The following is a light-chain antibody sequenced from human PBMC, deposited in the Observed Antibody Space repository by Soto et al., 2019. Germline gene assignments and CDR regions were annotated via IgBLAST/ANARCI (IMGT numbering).Light chain of an antibody. CDR1: QGISSY. CDR2: GAS. V-gene: IGKV1-9*01. Sequence: IQLTQSPSSLSASVGDRVTITCRASQGISSYLAWYQQKPVKAPKLLIYGASTLEGGVPFRFSGSGSGTDFTLTISSLQPEDFATYYCQQLNTYPITFGQGKRLEIK. CDR3: QQLNTYPIT. J-gene: IGKJ5*01.